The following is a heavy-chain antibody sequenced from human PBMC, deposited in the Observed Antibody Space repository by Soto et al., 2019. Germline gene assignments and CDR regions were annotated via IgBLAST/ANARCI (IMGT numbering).Heavy chain of an antibody. Sequence: GGSLRLSCAASGFTFSSYAMSWVRQAPGKGLEWVSAISGSGGSTYYADSVKGRFTISRDNSKNTLYLQMNSLRAEDTAVYYCAGLGALVYYDYIWGSYPLLPPFDYWGQGTLVTVSS. D-gene: IGHD3-16*01. CDR2: ISGSGGST. V-gene: IGHV3-23*01. J-gene: IGHJ4*02. CDR3: AGLGALVYYDYIWGSYPLLPPFDY. CDR1: GFTFSSYA.